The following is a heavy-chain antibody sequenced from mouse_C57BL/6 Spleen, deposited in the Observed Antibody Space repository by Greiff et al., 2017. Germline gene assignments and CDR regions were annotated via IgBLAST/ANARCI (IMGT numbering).Heavy chain of an antibody. CDR1: GFNIKDYY. CDR2: INPDDGGT. D-gene: IGHD3-1*01. Sequence: VQLQQSGAELVRPGASVKLSCTASGFNIKDYYMHWVKQRPDQGLEWIGRINPDDGGTEYAAKFQSKATMTVDTSSTPAYMQLSSLTSEDTAAYYGAKGGLQRSLDYWGQGTTRTVSA. V-gene: IGHV14-1*01. CDR3: AKGGLQRSLDY. J-gene: IGHJ2*01.